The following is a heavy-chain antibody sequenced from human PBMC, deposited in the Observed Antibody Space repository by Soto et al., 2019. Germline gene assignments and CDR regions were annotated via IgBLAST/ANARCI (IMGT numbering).Heavy chain of an antibody. CDR3: AKDSQSVLVSAARVYGMDV. Sequence: EVQLLESGGGLVQPGGSLRLSCAGSGFTFSSYAMTWVRQATGKGLEWVSTLSDNGGHTYYADSVKGRFTISRDNSKNTLYLLMNSLRADDTAVYYCAKDSQSVLVSAARVYGMDVWGQGTTVTVSS. V-gene: IGHV3-23*01. D-gene: IGHD2-2*01. CDR2: LSDNGGHT. CDR1: GFTFSSYA. J-gene: IGHJ6*02.